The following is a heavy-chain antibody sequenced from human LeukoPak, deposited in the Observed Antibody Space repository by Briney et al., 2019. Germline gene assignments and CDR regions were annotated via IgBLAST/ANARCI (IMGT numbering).Heavy chain of an antibody. J-gene: IGHJ6*03. CDR1: GFSFRNYW. CDR2: IKQDGSEK. D-gene: IGHD2-8*01. Sequence: PGGSLRLSCAASGFSFRNYWMSWVRQAPGKGLEWVADIKQDGSEKNYVDSVKGRFTISRDNAKNSLSLQMNSLRAEDTAVYYCAKVDCNNVSCLNPYYFYYMDVWGKGTTVTVSS. CDR3: AKVDCNNVSCLNPYYFYYMDV. V-gene: IGHV3-7*01.